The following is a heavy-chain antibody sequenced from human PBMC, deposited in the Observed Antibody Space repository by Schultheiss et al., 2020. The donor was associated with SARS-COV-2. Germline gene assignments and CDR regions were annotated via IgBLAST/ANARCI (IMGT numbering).Heavy chain of an antibody. CDR3: ARVRLDIVVVPAAIPVRWFDP. J-gene: IGHJ5*02. CDR1: GGSISSYY. D-gene: IGHD2-2*02. CDR2: IYYSGRT. Sequence: SETLSLTCTVSGGSISSYYWSWIRQPPGKGLEWIGYIYYSGRTYYNPSLKSRVTISVDTSKNQFSLKLSSVTAADTAVYYCARVRLDIVVVPAAIPVRWFDPWGQGTLVTVSS. V-gene: IGHV4-59*01.